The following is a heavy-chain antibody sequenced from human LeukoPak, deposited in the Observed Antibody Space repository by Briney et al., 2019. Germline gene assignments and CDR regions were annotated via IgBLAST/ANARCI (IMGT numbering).Heavy chain of an antibody. Sequence: SETLSLTCAVYGGSFSGYYWSWIRQPPGKGLEWIGEINHSGSTNYNPSLKSRVTISVDTSKNQFSLKLSSVTAADTAVYYCASFKRQLQDHYYYMDVWGKGTTVTVSS. D-gene: IGHD1-1*01. V-gene: IGHV4-34*01. J-gene: IGHJ6*03. CDR1: GGSFSGYY. CDR3: ASFKRQLQDHYYYMDV. CDR2: INHSGST.